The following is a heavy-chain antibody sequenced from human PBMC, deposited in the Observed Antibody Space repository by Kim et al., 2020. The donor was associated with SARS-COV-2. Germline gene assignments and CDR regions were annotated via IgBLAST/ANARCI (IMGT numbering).Heavy chain of an antibody. CDR3: ANSAPADYFDY. J-gene: IGHJ4*02. D-gene: IGHD6-13*01. CDR2: T. Sequence: TYYNPSLKSRVTISVDTSKNQFSLKLSSVTAADTAVYYCANSAPADYFDYWGQGTLVTVSS. V-gene: IGHV4-39*01.